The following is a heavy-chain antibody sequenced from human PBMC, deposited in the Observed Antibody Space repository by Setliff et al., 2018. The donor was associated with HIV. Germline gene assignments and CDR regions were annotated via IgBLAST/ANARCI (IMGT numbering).Heavy chain of an antibody. Sequence: GGSLRLSCAASGFTFSEYYMTWVRQAPGRGLEWVSGITGNGRSTYYADSVRGRFTISRDNSKNTLFLQMNSLRVEDTAEYYCRQGGNWGQGTLVTVSS. V-gene: IGHV3-23*01. CDR2: ITGNGRST. CDR3: RQGGN. CDR1: GFTFSEYY. J-gene: IGHJ4*02.